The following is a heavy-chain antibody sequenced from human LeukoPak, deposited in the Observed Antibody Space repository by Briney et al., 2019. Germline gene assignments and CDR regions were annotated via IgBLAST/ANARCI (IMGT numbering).Heavy chain of an antibody. V-gene: IGHV3-11*06. CDR1: GFTFSDYY. D-gene: IGHD3-10*01. Sequence: GGSLRLSCAASGFTFSDYYMSWIRQAPGKGLEWVSYISSSSSYTNYADSVKGRFTISRDNAKNSLYLQMNSLGAEDTAVYYCAREGSRGNFDYWGQGTLVTVSS. CDR2: ISSSSSYT. J-gene: IGHJ4*02. CDR3: AREGSRGNFDY.